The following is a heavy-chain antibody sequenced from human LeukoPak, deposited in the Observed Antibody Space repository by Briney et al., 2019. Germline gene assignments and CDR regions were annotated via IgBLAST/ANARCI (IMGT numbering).Heavy chain of an antibody. J-gene: IGHJ4*02. CDR2: IIPIFGTA. V-gene: IGHV1-69*05. CDR1: GGTFSSYA. Sequence: SVKVSCKASGGTFSSYAISWARRAPGQGLEWMGGIIPIFGTANYAQKFQGRVTITTDESTSTAYMELSSLRSEDTVVYYCARESSGYYLFFDYWGQGTLVTVSS. D-gene: IGHD3-22*01. CDR3: ARESSGYYLFFDY.